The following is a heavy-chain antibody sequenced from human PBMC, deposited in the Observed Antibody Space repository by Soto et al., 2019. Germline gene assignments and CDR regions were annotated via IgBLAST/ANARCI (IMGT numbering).Heavy chain of an antibody. J-gene: IGHJ4*02. Sequence: SETLSLTCAVSGGSISSGGYSWSWIRQPPGKGLEWIGYIYHSGSTYYNPSLKSRVTISVDRSKNQFSLKLSSVTAADTAVYYCARASSSSSAADYWGQGTLVTVSS. CDR1: GGSISSGGYS. CDR3: ARASSSSSAADY. D-gene: IGHD6-6*01. CDR2: IYHSGST. V-gene: IGHV4-30-2*01.